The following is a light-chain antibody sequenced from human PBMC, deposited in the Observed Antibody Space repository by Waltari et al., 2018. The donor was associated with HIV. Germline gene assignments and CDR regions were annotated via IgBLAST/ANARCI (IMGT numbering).Light chain of an antibody. CDR3: SSYAGSNRFVV. CDR2: EVT. V-gene: IGLV2-8*01. Sequence: QSALTQPPSASGSPGQSFAISCTGTSSALGAYNFFSWYPQQPGSAPNLIIFEVTKRPKGVPDRFSGSKSGNTASLTVSGLLPEDDADYYCSSYAGSNRFVVFGGGTRLTVL. J-gene: IGLJ2*01. CDR1: SSALGAYNF.